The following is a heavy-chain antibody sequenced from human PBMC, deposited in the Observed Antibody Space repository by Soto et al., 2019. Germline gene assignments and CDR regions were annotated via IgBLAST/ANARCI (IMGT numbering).Heavy chain of an antibody. V-gene: IGHV3-33*01. CDR2: IWYDGSNN. CDR3: ASEPSMYGDYWGTCGY. CDR1: GFTFSSYV. J-gene: IGHJ4*02. Sequence: QVQLVESGGGVVQPGRSLRLSCAASGFTFSSYVMHWVRQAPGKGLEWVAVIWYDGSNNYYADSVKGRFTIFRDNSKNALYLQMNSLSAEDTAVYYCASEPSMYGDYWGTCGYWGKGTLVTVS. D-gene: IGHD4-17*01.